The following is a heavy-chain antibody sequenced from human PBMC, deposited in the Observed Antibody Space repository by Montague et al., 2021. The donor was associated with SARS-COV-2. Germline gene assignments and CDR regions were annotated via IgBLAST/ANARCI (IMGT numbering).Heavy chain of an antibody. D-gene: IGHD6-13*01. CDR1: GGSISSYY. Sequence: SDTLSLTCTVPGGSISSYYWSWIRQPAGKGLEWIGRIYISETATYNPSLTSRVIMSADTSKNQISLKLSSVTAADTAVYYCARGRRIAAGGTGYYCLDVWGQGTTVTVSS. V-gene: IGHV4-4*07. CDR3: ARGRRIAAGGTGYYCLDV. J-gene: IGHJ6*02. CDR2: IYISETA.